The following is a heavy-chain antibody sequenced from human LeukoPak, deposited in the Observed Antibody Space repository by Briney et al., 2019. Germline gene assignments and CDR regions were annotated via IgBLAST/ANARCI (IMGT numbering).Heavy chain of an antibody. V-gene: IGHV3-23*01. CDR1: GFTFSSYA. J-gene: IGHJ4*02. D-gene: IGHD1/OR15-1a*01. CDR3: AKSPTRISGTPIDY. CDR2: ISGSGGST. Sequence: HPAGSLRLSCAASGFTFSSYAMNWVRQAPGKGLDWVSVISGSGGSTDYADAVKVRFTIARDNSKSTRYLQMNSLRTEDTAVYYCAKSPTRISGTPIDYWGQGTLVTVSS.